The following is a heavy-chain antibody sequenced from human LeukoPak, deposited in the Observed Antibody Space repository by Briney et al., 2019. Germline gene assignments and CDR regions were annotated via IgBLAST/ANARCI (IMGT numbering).Heavy chain of an antibody. CDR3: ASYTSSGSYFDY. V-gene: IGHV4-4*07. Sequence: SETLSLTCTVSGGSTSSYYWTWIRQPAGKGLEWIGRIYTSGSTYYNPSLERRVTLSVEKSKKQFSLKLTSVTAADTAVYYCASYTSSGSYFDYWGQGTLVTVSS. CDR1: GGSTSSYY. J-gene: IGHJ4*02. CDR2: IYTSGST. D-gene: IGHD1-26*01.